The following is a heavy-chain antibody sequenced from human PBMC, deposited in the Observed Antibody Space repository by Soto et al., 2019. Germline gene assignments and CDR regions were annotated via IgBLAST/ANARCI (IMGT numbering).Heavy chain of an antibody. D-gene: IGHD3-22*01. V-gene: IGHV3-23*01. CDR1: GFTFNTHA. CDR3: AKDEDSRGTILLYYFDY. CDR2: ISFSGDFT. J-gene: IGHJ4*02. Sequence: GGSLRLSCAASGFTFNTHAMNWVRQGPGKGLEWVAAISFSGDFTFYADSVKGRFLISRDNSKDTVYLQMNSLRGEDTAVYYCAKDEDSRGTILLYYFDYWGQGTLVTVSS.